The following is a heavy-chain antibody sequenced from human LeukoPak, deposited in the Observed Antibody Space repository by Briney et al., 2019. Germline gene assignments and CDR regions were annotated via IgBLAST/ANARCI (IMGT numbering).Heavy chain of an antibody. CDR2: INSDGSST. J-gene: IGHJ4*02. Sequence: GGSLRLSCAASGFTFSSYWMHWVRHAPGKGLVWVSRINSDGSSTNYADSVKGRFTISRDNAKNTLYLQMNSLRAEDTAVYYCARDKPSSIAARFDYWGQGTLVTVSS. D-gene: IGHD6-6*01. CDR3: ARDKPSSIAARFDY. CDR1: GFTFSSYW. V-gene: IGHV3-74*01.